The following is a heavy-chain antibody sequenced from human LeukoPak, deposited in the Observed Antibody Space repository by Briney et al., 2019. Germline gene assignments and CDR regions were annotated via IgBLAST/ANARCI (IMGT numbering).Heavy chain of an antibody. D-gene: IGHD3-10*01. V-gene: IGHV3-30*18. CDR3: AKDWGREFASGSSYLDD. CDR2: ISFDGTYR. J-gene: IGHJ4*02. CDR1: GFTFRTYG. Sequence: GGSLRLSCAASGFTFRTYGMHWVRQAPGKGLEWVAVISFDGTYRYYADSVKGRFAISRDNSENTLHLQMNSLRTEDTALYYCAKDWGREFASGSSYLDDWGLGTPVTVSS.